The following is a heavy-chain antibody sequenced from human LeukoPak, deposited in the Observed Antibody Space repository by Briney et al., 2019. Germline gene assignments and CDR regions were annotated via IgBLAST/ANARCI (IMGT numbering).Heavy chain of an antibody. CDR2: FDPEDGET. CDR3: ATILEFRDYHNWFDP. D-gene: IGHD4-17*01. Sequence: ASVKVSCKVSGYTLTELSMHWVRQAPGKGLERMGGFDPEDGETIYAQKFQGRVTMTEDTSTDTAYMELSSLRSEDTAVYYCATILEFRDYHNWFDPWGQGTLVTVSS. V-gene: IGHV1-24*01. J-gene: IGHJ5*02. CDR1: GYTLTELS.